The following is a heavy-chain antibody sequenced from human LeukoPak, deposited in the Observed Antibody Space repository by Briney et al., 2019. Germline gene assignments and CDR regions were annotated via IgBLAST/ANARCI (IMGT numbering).Heavy chain of an antibody. J-gene: IGHJ4*02. CDR3: ARTSGSYPYYFDS. CDR2: IYYSGST. D-gene: IGHD1-26*01. CDR1: GGSVSSGSYY. Sequence: SENLSLTCTVSGGSVSSGSYYWSWIRQPPGKGLEWIGYIYYSGSTNYNPSLKSRVTISVGTSKNQFSLKLSSVTAADTAVYYCARTSGSYPYYFDSWGQGTLVTVSS. V-gene: IGHV4-61*01.